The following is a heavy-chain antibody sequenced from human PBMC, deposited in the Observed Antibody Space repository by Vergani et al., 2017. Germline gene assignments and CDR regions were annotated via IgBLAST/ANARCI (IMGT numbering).Heavy chain of an antibody. D-gene: IGHD5-18*01. CDR1: GGSISSGGYY. V-gene: IGHV4-31*03. CDR2: IYYSGST. Sequence: QVQLQESGPGLVKPSQTLSLTCTVSGGSISSGGYYWSWIRQHPGKGLEWIGYIYYSGSTYYNPSLKSRVTISVDTSKNQFSLKLSSVTAADAAVYYCARRTNSYGYTALGNWFDPWGQGTLVTVSS. CDR3: ARRTNSYGYTALGNWFDP. J-gene: IGHJ5*02.